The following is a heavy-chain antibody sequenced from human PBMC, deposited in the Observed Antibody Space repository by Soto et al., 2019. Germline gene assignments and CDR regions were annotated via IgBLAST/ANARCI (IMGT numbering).Heavy chain of an antibody. Sequence: PGESLKISCKGSGYSFTSYWISWVRQLPGKGLEWMGRIDPSDSYTYYSPSFQGHVTISADKPISTAYLQWSSLKASDTAMYYCARRTLLDDAFDIWGQGTMVTVSS. V-gene: IGHV5-10-1*01. CDR2: IDPSDSYT. CDR3: ARRTLLDDAFDI. J-gene: IGHJ3*02. D-gene: IGHD1-1*01. CDR1: GYSFTSYW.